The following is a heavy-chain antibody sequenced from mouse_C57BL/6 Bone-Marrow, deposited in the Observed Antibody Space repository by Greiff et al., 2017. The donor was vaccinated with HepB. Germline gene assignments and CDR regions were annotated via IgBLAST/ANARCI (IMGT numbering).Heavy chain of an antibody. V-gene: IGHV3-6*01. CDR2: ISYDGSN. J-gene: IGHJ2*01. Sequence: EVKLQQSGPGLVKPSQSLSLTCSVTGYSITSGYYWNWIRQFPGNKLEWMGYISYDGSNNYNPSLKNRISITRDTSKNQFFLKLNSVTTEDTATYYCARRDDFYYFDYWGQGTTLTVSS. D-gene: IGHD2-4*01. CDR1: GYSITSGYY. CDR3: ARRDDFYYFDY.